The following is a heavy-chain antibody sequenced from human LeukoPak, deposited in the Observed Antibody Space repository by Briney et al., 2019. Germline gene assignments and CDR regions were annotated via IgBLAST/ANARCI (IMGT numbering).Heavy chain of an antibody. J-gene: IGHJ4*02. D-gene: IGHD2-8*02. CDR2: ISYDGSNK. CDR3: AKDLPGLVY. CDR1: GFTFSSYG. V-gene: IGHV3-30*18. Sequence: GGSLRLSCAASGFTFSSYGMHWARQAPGKGLEWVAVISYDGSNKYYADSVKGRFTISRDNSKNTLYLQMNSLRAEDTAVYYCAKDLPGLVYWGQGTLVTVSS.